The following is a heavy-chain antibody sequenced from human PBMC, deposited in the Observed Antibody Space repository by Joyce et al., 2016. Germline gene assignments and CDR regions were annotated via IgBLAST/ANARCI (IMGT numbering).Heavy chain of an antibody. Sequence: QAQLVQSGAEVKKPGDSVRVSCKASGDTFSNYGFSWVRQAPGQGLEWMGWINAYNGNTNYAQKVQGRVTMTTDTSTSTAYMELRSMRSDDTAVYYCARDDLFWSGYYHYWGQGTLVTVSS. V-gene: IGHV1-18*01. J-gene: IGHJ4*02. CDR2: INAYNGNT. CDR3: ARDDLFWSGYYHY. CDR1: GDTFSNYG. D-gene: IGHD3-3*01.